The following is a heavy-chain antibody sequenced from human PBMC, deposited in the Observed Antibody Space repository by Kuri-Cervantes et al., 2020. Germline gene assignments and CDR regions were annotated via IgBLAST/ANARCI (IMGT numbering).Heavy chain of an antibody. CDR2: ISAYNGNT. CDR3: ARDTRPYYYDSNAFNI. Sequence: ASVKVSCKASGYTFTSYGISWVRQAPGQGLEWMGWISAYNGNTNYAQKLQGRVTMTTDTSTSTAYMELRSLRSDDTAAYYCARDTRPYYYDSNAFNIGGQGTMVTVSS. CDR1: GYTFTSYG. J-gene: IGHJ3*02. V-gene: IGHV1-18*01. D-gene: IGHD3-22*01.